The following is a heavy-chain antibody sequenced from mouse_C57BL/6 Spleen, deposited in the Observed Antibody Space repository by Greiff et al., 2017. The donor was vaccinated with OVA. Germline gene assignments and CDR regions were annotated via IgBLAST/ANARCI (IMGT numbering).Heavy chain of an antibody. J-gene: IGHJ4*01. V-gene: IGHV1-66*01. D-gene: IGHD2-4*01. CDR3: AREDYGDAYAMDY. Sequence: QVQLQQSGPDLVKPGASVRISCKASGYSFTSYYIHWVTQRPGQGLEWIGWIYPGSGYTKYNEKFKGRATLTADTSSSTAYMQLSRLTSEDAAVYYGAREDYGDAYAMDYWGQGTSVTVSS. CDR2: IYPGSGYT. CDR1: GYSFTSYY.